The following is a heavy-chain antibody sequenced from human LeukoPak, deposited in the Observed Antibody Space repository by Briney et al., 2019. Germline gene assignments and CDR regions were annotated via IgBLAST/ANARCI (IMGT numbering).Heavy chain of an antibody. D-gene: IGHD2-8*01. Sequence: GASVKVSCKASGYTFTSYGISWVRQAPGQGLEWMGWISAYNGNTNYAQKLQGRVTMTTDTSTSTAYIELRSLRSDDTAVYYCASVWRAHNAFDIWGQGTMVTVSS. CDR3: ASVWRAHNAFDI. CDR2: ISAYNGNT. CDR1: GYTFTSYG. J-gene: IGHJ3*02. V-gene: IGHV1-18*01.